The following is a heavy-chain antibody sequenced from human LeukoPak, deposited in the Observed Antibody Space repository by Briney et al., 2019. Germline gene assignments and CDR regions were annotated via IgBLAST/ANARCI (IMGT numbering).Heavy chain of an antibody. V-gene: IGHV3-30*02. Sequence: GGSLRLSCAASGFTFSSFGMHWVRQAPGKGLEWVTFIRYDGSNKFYGDSVKGRFTISRDNSKNTLYLQMNSLRAEDTAVYYCARVVVAARFSEYFQHWGQGTLVTVSS. CDR3: ARVVVAARFSEYFQH. CDR2: IRYDGSNK. J-gene: IGHJ1*01. D-gene: IGHD2-15*01. CDR1: GFTFSSFG.